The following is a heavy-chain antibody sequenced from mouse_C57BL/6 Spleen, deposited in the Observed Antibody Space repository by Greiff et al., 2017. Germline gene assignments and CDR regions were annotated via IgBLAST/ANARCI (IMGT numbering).Heavy chain of an antibody. D-gene: IGHD2-2*01. CDR3: ARWGLPGYAMDY. J-gene: IGHJ4*01. V-gene: IGHV1-80*01. CDR2: IYPGDGDT. Sequence: VKLQESGAELVKPGASVKISCKASGYAFSSYWMNWVKQRPGKGLEWIGQIYPGDGDTNYNGKFKGKATLTADKSSSTAYMQLSSLTSEDSAVYFGARWGLPGYAMDYWGQGTSVTVSS. CDR1: GYAFSSYW.